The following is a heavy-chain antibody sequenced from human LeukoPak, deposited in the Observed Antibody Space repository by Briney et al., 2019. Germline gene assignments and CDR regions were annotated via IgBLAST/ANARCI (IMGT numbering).Heavy chain of an antibody. D-gene: IGHD2-2*01. Sequence: GGSLRLSCAASGFTFDDYGMSWVRQAPGKGLEWVSGINWNGGSTGYADSVKGRSTISRDNAKNSLYLQMNSLRAEDTAVYYCAREKEGYCSRTSCYLDYYYYYMDVWGKGTTVTISS. CDR1: GFTFDDYG. CDR3: AREKEGYCSRTSCYLDYYYYYMDV. J-gene: IGHJ6*03. V-gene: IGHV3-20*04. CDR2: INWNGGST.